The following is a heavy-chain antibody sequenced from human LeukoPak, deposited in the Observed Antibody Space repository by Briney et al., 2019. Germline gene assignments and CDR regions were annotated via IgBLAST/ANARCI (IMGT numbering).Heavy chain of an antibody. D-gene: IGHD5-12*01. J-gene: IGHJ4*02. V-gene: IGHV4-39*01. CDR2: IYYNGNT. CDR1: GGSSSSSFYY. Sequence: NSSETLSLTCTVSGGSSSSSFYYWGWIRQPPGKGLEWIGIIYYNGNTYYNPSLKSRVSISVDTAKSQFFLRRSSVTAADTAVYYCASPSSYEKTSPLDYWGQGTLVTVSS. CDR3: ASPSSYEKTSPLDY.